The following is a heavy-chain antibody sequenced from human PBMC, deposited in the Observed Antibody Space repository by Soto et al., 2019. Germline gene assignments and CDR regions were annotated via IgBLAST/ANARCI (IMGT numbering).Heavy chain of an antibody. J-gene: IGHJ6*03. Sequence: EVQLVESGGGLVKPGGSLRLSCAASGFSFISYSMNWVRQAPGKGLEWVSSINEDSSYIYYAHSLRGRFTISRDNAKDSLYLQMTSLRAEDKAVYYCVRDFGWYFRSGYMDVWGDGATVTVSS. V-gene: IGHV3-21*02. CDR2: INEDSSYI. CDR3: VRDFGWYFRSGYMDV. D-gene: IGHD3-3*01. CDR1: GFSFISYS.